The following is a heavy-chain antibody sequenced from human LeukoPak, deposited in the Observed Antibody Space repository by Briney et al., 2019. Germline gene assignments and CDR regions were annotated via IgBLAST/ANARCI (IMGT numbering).Heavy chain of an antibody. J-gene: IGHJ6*02. CDR2: IDYSGNT. CDR1: GGSLSNTNYY. Sequence: SETLSLTCSVSGGSLSNTNYYWGWMRQPPEKRLEWIGTIDYSGNTYYNPSLKGRVAISVDTFKNHLSLSLTSVTATDTAVYYCARRAQLQRRRYGVDVWGQGTTVTVSS. CDR3: ARRAQLQRRRYGVDV. V-gene: IGHV4-39*02. D-gene: IGHD2-2*01.